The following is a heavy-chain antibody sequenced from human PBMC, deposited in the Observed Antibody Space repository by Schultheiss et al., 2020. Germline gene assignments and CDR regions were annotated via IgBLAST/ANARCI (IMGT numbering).Heavy chain of an antibody. Sequence: SVKVSCKASGGTFSSYAISWVRQAPGQGLEWMGGIIPIFGTANYAQKFQGRVTITADESTSTAYMELSSLRSEDTAVYYCARLPPHSSARYGMDVWGQGATVTVSS. V-gene: IGHV1-69*13. CDR1: GGTFSSYA. CDR2: IIPIFGTA. J-gene: IGHJ6*02. CDR3: ARLPPHSSARYGMDV. D-gene: IGHD6-6*01.